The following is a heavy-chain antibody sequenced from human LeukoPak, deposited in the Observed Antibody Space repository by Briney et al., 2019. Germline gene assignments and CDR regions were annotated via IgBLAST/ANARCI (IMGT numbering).Heavy chain of an antibody. D-gene: IGHD3-16*01. CDR1: GFTFSRHA. CDR3: AYGFGDY. Sequence: GGSLRLSCSASGFTFSRHAVNWVRQAPGKGLEWVTLISHDGATTYSAHSVKGRFIISRDNSKNSLYLQMNSLRAEDTAVYYCAYGFGDYWGQGTLVTVSS. J-gene: IGHJ4*02. V-gene: IGHV3-30-3*01. CDR2: ISHDGATT.